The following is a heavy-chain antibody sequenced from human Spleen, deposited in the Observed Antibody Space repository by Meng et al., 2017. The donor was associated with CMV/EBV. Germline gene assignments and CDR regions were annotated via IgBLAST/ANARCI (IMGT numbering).Heavy chain of an antibody. V-gene: IGHV4-61*01. Sequence: SGGSFRSGCSSWSWLRQSPGKGLEWIGYIYYRGSTNYPPSLKSRVTISVDTSKSQFSLKLTSVTAADTAVYYCARGSITIFGYAFDIWGQGTMVTVSS. D-gene: IGHD3-3*01. J-gene: IGHJ3*02. CDR1: GGSFRSGCSS. CDR3: ARGSITIFGYAFDI. CDR2: IYYRGST.